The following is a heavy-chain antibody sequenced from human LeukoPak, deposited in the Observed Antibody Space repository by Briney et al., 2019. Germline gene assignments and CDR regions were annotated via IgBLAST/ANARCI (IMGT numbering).Heavy chain of an antibody. J-gene: IGHJ4*02. Sequence: PMGSLRLSCAASGFIVSSKYMSWVRQAPGKGLEWVSIIFSGDSTYYADSVKGRFTISRDNSKNTVYLQMNSLRAEDTAVYYCARVGAVAAADCWGQGTLGTVSS. CDR1: GFIVSSKY. V-gene: IGHV3-66*01. D-gene: IGHD6-19*01. CDR2: IFSGDST. CDR3: ARVGAVAAADC.